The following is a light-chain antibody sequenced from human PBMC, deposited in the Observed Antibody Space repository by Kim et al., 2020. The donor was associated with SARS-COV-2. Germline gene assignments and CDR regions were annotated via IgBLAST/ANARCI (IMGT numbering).Light chain of an antibody. CDR2: RNS. CDR3: AAWDDSLSESL. Sequence: ELTQPPSASGTPGQRVTISCSGSSSNIGINYVYWYQQLPGTAPKLLIYRNSQRPSGVPDRFSGSKSGTSASLAISGLRSEDEADYYCAAWDDSLSESLFGGETKLTVL. CDR1: SSNIGINY. J-gene: IGLJ3*02. V-gene: IGLV1-47*01.